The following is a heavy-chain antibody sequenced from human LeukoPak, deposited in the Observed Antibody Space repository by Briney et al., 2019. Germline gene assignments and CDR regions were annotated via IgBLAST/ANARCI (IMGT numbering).Heavy chain of an antibody. CDR2: IYYSGST. V-gene: IGHV4-59*08. Sequence: SETLSLTCSVSGGSISSYYWSWIRQPPGKGLEWIGYIYYSGSTNYNPSLKSRVTISVDTSKNQFSLKLSSVTAADTAVYYCARVTYYYDSSGYPDYWGQGTLVTVSS. D-gene: IGHD3-22*01. CDR3: ARVTYYYDSSGYPDY. CDR1: GGSISSYY. J-gene: IGHJ4*02.